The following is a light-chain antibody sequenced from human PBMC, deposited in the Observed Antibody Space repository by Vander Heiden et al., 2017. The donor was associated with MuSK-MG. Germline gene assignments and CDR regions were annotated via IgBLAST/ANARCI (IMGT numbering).Light chain of an antibody. CDR1: NIGSKS. CDR3: TAWDSSRDLLL. Sequence: SYVLTQPPSVSVAPGKTARITCGGNNIGSKSVHWYQQKPGQAPVLVVYDDSDRPSGIPERFSGSNSGNTATLTISRVEAGDEADYYCTAWDSSRDLLLFGGGTKLTVL. J-gene: IGLJ3*02. V-gene: IGLV3-21*03. CDR2: DDS.